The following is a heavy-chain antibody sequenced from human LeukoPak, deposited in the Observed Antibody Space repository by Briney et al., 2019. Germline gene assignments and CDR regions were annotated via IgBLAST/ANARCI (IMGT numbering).Heavy chain of an antibody. CDR2: IYYSGST. V-gene: IGHV4-39*01. D-gene: IGHD2-21*02. Sequence: KTSETLSLTCTVSGGSISSSSYYWGWIRQPPGKGLEWIGSIYYSGSTYYNPSLKSRVTISVDTSKNQFSLKLSSVTAADTAVYYCARGLSYCGGDCYFREDWGQGTLVTVSS. CDR1: GGSISSSSYY. J-gene: IGHJ4*02. CDR3: ARGLSYCGGDCYFRED.